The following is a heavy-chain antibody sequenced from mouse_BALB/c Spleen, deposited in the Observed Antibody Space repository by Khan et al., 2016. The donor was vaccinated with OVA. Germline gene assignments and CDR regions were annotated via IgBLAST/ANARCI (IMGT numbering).Heavy chain of an antibody. V-gene: IGHV9-2-1*01. J-gene: IGHJ3*01. CDR1: GYTFTDFS. CDR3: SRGRDGYYDAWFVY. CDR2: IDTETGEP. Sequence: QIQLVQSGPELKKPGETVKISCKASGYTFTDFSMHWVKQAPGVGLKWMGWIDTETGEPTYADDFKGRFAFSLENSARTAYLQINNLKHADTDTDFYSRGRDGYYDAWFVYWGQGTLVTVSA. D-gene: IGHD2-3*01.